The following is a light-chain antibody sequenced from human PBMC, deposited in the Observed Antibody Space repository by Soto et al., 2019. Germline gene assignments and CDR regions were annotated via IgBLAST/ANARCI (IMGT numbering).Light chain of an antibody. J-gene: IGKJ1*01. CDR2: DAS. CDR1: QSVSTY. CDR3: QQFGDWPS. V-gene: IGKV3-11*01. Sequence: EIVLTQSPATLSLSPGERATLSCRASQSVSTYLAWYQQKPGQAPRLLIYDASNRATGIPARFSGSGSGTDFTLTISSLQSDDSAIYYCQQFGDWPSFGLGTKVDIK.